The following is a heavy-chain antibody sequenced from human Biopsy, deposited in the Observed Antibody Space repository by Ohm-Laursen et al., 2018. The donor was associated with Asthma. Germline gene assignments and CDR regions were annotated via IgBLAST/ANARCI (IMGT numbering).Heavy chain of an antibody. CDR3: ASDFPKDYVRYNFQF. V-gene: IGHV1-24*01. J-gene: IGHJ4*02. D-gene: IGHD4-17*01. Sequence: GASVKVSCKISGYSLTDLSMHWVRQAPRQGLEWMGGHDHEEGGTVNARRFQGRVTMTEDTSTDTAYMELSSLGSDDTAVYYCASDFPKDYVRYNFQFWGQGTLVTVSS. CDR2: HDHEEGGT. CDR1: GYSLTDLS.